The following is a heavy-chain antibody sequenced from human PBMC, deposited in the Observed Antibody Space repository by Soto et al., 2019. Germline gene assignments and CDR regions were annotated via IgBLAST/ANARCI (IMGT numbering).Heavy chain of an antibody. CDR3: ASQGYSSGWYHAFDI. D-gene: IGHD6-19*01. CDR1: GGSISSSSYY. V-gene: IGHV4-39*01. J-gene: IGHJ3*02. CDR2: IYYSGST. Sequence: QLLESGPGLVKPSETLSLTCTVSGGSISSSSYYWGWIRQPPGKGLEWIGSIYYSGSTYYNPSLKSRVTISVDTSKNQFSLKLSSVTAADTAVYYCASQGYSSGWYHAFDIWGQGTMVTVSS.